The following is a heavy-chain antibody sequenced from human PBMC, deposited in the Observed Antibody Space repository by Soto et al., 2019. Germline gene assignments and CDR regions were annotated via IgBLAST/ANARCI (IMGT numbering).Heavy chain of an antibody. CDR1: GGSISSGGYF. V-gene: IGHV4-31*03. CDR2: IYYSGRT. J-gene: IGHJ4*02. Sequence: SETLSLTCTVSGGSISSGGYFWSWVRQHPGKGLEWIGNIYYSGRTYYNPSLKSRVTISVDTSKNQFSLKLSSVTAADTAVYYCARFAKEENPKVWSWYYCDYWGQGTRV. D-gene: IGHD6-13*01. CDR3: ARFAKEENPKVWSWYYCDY.